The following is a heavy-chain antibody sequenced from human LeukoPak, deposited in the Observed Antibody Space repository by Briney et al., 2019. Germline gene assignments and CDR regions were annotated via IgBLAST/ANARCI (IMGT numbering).Heavy chain of an antibody. V-gene: IGHV4-59*01. CDR3: TRGYYEAFDY. Sequence: PSQTLSLTCAVSGASISSDHCNWIRQLPGKGLEWIGNVDYNGATKYNPSLQSRITISLDTSNNQFSLTLTSVTAADTALYFCTRGYYEAFDYWGQGGLVTVSS. J-gene: IGHJ4*02. CDR1: GASISSDH. D-gene: IGHD3-16*01. CDR2: VDYNGAT.